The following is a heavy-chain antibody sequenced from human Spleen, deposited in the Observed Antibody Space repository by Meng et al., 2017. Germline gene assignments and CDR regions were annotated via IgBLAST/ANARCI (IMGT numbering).Heavy chain of an antibody. CDR1: GYNFPDYY. Sequence: QVPLGRSWAGVKKPGASVKVSCKPSGYNFPDYYIHWVRRAPGQGLEWMGRINPKSGDTHYAQKFQARVIMTGDTSISTAYMELSGLRSDDTATYYCARDEDISAAGKLFGDYWGQGTLVTVPS. J-gene: IGHJ4*02. V-gene: IGHV1-2*06. D-gene: IGHD6-25*01. CDR3: ARDEDISAAGKLFGDY. CDR2: INPKSGDT.